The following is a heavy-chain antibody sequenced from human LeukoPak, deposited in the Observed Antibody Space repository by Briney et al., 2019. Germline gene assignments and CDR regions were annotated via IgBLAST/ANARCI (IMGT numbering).Heavy chain of an antibody. V-gene: IGHV3-11*01. CDR2: IGGSGGDE. J-gene: IGHJ4*02. D-gene: IGHD1-26*01. Sequence: GGSLRLSCAASGFTFSDYYMSWIRQSPGKGLEWLSYIGGSGGDEHYADSVKGRFTISRDNAEKSLYLQMNSLGIEDTAIYYCATDIRAVGDSRYFDYWGQGALVTVSS. CDR1: GFTFSDYY. CDR3: ATDIRAVGDSRYFDY.